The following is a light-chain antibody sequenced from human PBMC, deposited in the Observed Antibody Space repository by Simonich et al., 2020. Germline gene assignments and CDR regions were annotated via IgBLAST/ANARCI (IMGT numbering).Light chain of an antibody. J-gene: IGKJ1*01. CDR1: QGISSD. Sequence: DIQLTQSPSFLSASVGDRVTITSRPSQGISSDLAWYQQKPGTAPKLLIYAASTLQSGVPSSFSGSGSGTEFTLTISSLQPEDFATYYCLQDYNYPWTFGQGTKVEIK. V-gene: IGKV1-9*01. CDR2: AAS. CDR3: LQDYNYPWT.